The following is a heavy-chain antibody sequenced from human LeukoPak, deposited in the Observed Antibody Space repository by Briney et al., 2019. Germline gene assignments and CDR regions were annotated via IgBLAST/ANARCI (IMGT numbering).Heavy chain of an antibody. CDR2: IYYSGST. CDR3: ARKRRRTVVTPDAFDI. Sequence: SETLSLTCTVSGGSISSSSYYWGWIRQPPGKGLEWIGSIYYSGSTYYNPSLKSRVTVSVDTSKNQFSLKLSSVTAADTAVYYCARKRRRTVVTPDAFDIWGQGTMVTVSS. J-gene: IGHJ3*02. CDR1: GGSISSSSYY. V-gene: IGHV4-39*01. D-gene: IGHD4-23*01.